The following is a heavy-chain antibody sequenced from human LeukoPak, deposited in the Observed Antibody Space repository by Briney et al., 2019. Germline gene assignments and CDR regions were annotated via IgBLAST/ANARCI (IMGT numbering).Heavy chain of an antibody. J-gene: IGHJ4*02. V-gene: IGHV4-59*08. CDR1: GGSISSYF. CDR3: ARHPGRLFDY. CDR2: IYYSGST. Sequence: TSETLSLTCTVSGGSISSYFWSWIRQPPGKGLEWIGYIYYSGSTNYNPSLKSRVTISVDTSKNQFSLKLSSVTAADTAVYYCARHPGRLFDYWGQGTLVTVSS.